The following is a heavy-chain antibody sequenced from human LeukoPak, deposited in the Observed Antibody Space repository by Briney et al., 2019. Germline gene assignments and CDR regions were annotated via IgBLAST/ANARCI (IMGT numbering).Heavy chain of an antibody. Sequence: SETLSLTCTVSGGSISSYYWNWIRQSPGKGLEWLGEINHTGTTNYNPSLKSRGTLSVDTSKNQFSLKLKSVTAADTAVYYCARGAADRNNYYYYIDVWGNGTTVTVSS. D-gene: IGHD1/OR15-1a*01. CDR2: INHTGTT. V-gene: IGHV4-34*01. J-gene: IGHJ6*03. CDR1: GGSISSYY. CDR3: ARGAADRNNYYYYIDV.